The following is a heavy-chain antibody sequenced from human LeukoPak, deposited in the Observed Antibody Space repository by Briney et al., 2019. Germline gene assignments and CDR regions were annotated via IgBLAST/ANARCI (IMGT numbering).Heavy chain of an antibody. V-gene: IGHV3-30-3*01. CDR1: GFTFSSYA. Sequence: PGGSLRLSCAASGFTFSSYAMHWVRQAPGKGLEWVAVISYDGSNKYYADSVKGRFTISRDNSKNTLYLQMNSLRAEDTAVYYCARDLSGCVSTDQPYDNWFDPWGQGTLVTVSS. CDR2: ISYDGSNK. D-gene: IGHD3-3*01. J-gene: IGHJ5*02. CDR3: ARDLSGCVSTDQPYDNWFDP.